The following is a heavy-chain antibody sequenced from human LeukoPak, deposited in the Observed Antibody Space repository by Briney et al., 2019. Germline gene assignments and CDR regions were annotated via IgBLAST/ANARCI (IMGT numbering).Heavy chain of an antibody. V-gene: IGHV3-30*18. D-gene: IGHD2-8*02. Sequence: GGSLRLSCAASGFTFSSYGMHWVRQAPGKGLEWVAVISFDGNNKYYADSVKGRFTISRDNSKNRLYLQMNSLRAEDTAVYYCAKDHYDTGGTYSFDPWGQGTLVTVSS. CDR3: AKDHYDTGGTYSFDP. J-gene: IGHJ5*02. CDR1: GFTFSSYG. CDR2: ISFDGNNK.